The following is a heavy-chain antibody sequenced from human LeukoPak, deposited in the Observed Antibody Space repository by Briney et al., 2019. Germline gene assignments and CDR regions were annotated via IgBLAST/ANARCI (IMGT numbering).Heavy chain of an antibody. V-gene: IGHV6-1*01. J-gene: IGHJ4*02. CDR3: ARDRRDRGDGYNPYFDY. CDR2: TYYRSKWYN. CDR1: GDSVSSNSAA. Sequence: SQTLSLTCAISGDSVSSNSAAWNWIRQSPSRGLEWLGRTYYRSKWYNDYAVSVKSRITINPDTSKNQFSLQLNSVTPEDTAVYYCARDRRDRGDGYNPYFDYWGQGTLVTVSS. D-gene: IGHD5-24*01.